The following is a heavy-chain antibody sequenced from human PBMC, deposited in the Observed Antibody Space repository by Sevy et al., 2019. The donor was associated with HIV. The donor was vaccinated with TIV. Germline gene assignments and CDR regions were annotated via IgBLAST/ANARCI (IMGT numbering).Heavy chain of an antibody. J-gene: IGHJ4*02. CDR2: ISNSGSTI. V-gene: IGHV3-48*03. D-gene: IGHD4-17*01. CDR1: GFTFSSYE. CDR3: AKDLPPSATTVAHFDY. Sequence: GGSLRLSCAASGFTFSSYEMNWVRQAPGKGLEWVSYISNSGSTIYYSDSVKGRFTISRDNAKNSLYLQMNSLRVEDTAGYYCAKDLPPSATTVAHFDYWGRGTLVTVSS.